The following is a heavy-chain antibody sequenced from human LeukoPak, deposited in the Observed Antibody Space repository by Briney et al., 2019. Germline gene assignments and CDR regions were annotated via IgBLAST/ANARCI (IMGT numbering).Heavy chain of an antibody. CDR1: GLTFSSYA. V-gene: IGHV3-23*01. Sequence: GGSLRLSCAASGLTFSSYAMSWVRQAPGKGLEWVSIISGSGASTYYADSVKGRFTISRDNSKNTLYLQVSSLRAEDMAVYYCAKGTGSGSYYGSFDYWGQGTLVTVSS. CDR2: ISGSGAST. J-gene: IGHJ4*02. D-gene: IGHD1-26*01. CDR3: AKGTGSGSYYGSFDY.